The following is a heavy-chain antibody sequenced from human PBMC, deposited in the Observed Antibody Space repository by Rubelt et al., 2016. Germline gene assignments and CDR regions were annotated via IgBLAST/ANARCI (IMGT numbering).Heavy chain of an antibody. V-gene: IGHV3-15*01. J-gene: IGHJ4*02. CDR2: IQSELEGGKT. D-gene: IGHD6-13*01. CDR3: ARSSSANDY. CDR1: GFIFSDYS. Sequence: EVQLVESGGGLVKPGESLRLSCVASGFIFSDYSMSWIRQAPGKGLEWVGQIQSELEGGKTNYAVPVKGRFTISRDKAKNSLYLQMNSLRAEDTAVYYCARSSSANDYWGQGTLVTVSS.